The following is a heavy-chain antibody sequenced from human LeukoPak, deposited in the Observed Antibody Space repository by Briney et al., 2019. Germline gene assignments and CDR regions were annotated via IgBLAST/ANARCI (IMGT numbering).Heavy chain of an antibody. CDR1: GYTFTGYY. J-gene: IGHJ4*02. CDR2: INPNSGGT. V-gene: IGHV1-2*06. CDR3: ARIRSLGYSYGYPPFSPFDY. Sequence: ASVKVSCKASGYTFTGYYMHWVRQAPGQGLEWMGRINPNSGGTNYAQKFQGRVTMTRDTSISTAYMELSRLRSDDTAVYYCARIRSLGYSYGYPPFSPFDYWGQGTLVTVSS. D-gene: IGHD5-18*01.